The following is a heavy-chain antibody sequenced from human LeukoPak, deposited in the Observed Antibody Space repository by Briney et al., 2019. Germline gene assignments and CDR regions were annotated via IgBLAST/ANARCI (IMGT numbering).Heavy chain of an antibody. D-gene: IGHD6-13*01. J-gene: IGHJ4*02. V-gene: IGHV5-51*01. CDR2: IYPGDSHT. CDR1: GYSFTSYW. Sequence: GEFLKISCKGSGYSFTSYWIGWVRQIPGKGLEWMGIIYPGDSHTMYSPSFRGQVTMSADKSISTAYLQWSSLKASDTAMYYCARLLGSSSSSWASFDYWGQGTLVTVSS. CDR3: ARLLGSSSSSWASFDY.